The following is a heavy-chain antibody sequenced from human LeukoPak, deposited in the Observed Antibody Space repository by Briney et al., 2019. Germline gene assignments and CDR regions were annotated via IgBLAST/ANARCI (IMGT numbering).Heavy chain of an antibody. CDR2: ISSSSSYI. J-gene: IGHJ4*02. D-gene: IGHD6-19*01. V-gene: IGHV3-21*01. CDR3: ARDIAVAGRNDFDY. CDR1: GFTFSGYS. Sequence: PGGSLRLSCAASGFTFSGYSMNWVRQAPGKGLEWVSSISSSSSYIYYADSVKGRFTISRDNAKNSLYLQMNSLRAEDTAVYYCARDIAVAGRNDFDYWGQGTLVTVSS.